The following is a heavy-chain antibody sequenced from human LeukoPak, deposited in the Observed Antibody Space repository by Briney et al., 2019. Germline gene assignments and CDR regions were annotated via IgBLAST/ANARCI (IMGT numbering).Heavy chain of an antibody. D-gene: IGHD3-3*01. V-gene: IGHV3-23*01. Sequence: GGSLRLSCAASGFTFSTYAMSWVRQAPGGGLEWVSSLSGSGGNTNYADSVKGRFTISRDNSNNRLYLQINSLRDEDTALYYCARGDHYQTSGYFLDYWGQGTPVTVSS. CDR3: ARGDHYQTSGYFLDY. CDR1: GFTFSTYA. CDR2: LSGSGGNT. J-gene: IGHJ4*02.